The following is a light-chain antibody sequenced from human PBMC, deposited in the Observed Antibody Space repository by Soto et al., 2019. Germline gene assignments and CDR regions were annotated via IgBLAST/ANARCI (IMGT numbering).Light chain of an antibody. V-gene: IGKV3-15*01. CDR3: QQYNNWSS. Sequence: EIVMTQSPATLSVSPGERATLSCRASQSVSSNLAWYQQKPGQAPRLLIYGASTRATGIPARFSGSGSGTEFTLTISSLQSEDFAVYYCQQYNNWSSFRQGTRLEIK. CDR1: QSVSSN. J-gene: IGKJ5*01. CDR2: GAS.